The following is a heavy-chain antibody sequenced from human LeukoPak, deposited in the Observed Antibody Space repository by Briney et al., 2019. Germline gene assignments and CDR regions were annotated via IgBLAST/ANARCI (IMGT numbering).Heavy chain of an antibody. Sequence: PGGSLRLSCAASGFTFSSYEMNWVRQAPGKGLEWVSYISSSGSTIYYADSVKGRFTISRDNAKNSLYLQMNSLRAEDTAIYYCAKDVDYGDYVVSWGQGTLVTVSS. D-gene: IGHD4-17*01. V-gene: IGHV3-48*03. CDR3: AKDVDYGDYVVS. J-gene: IGHJ4*02. CDR1: GFTFSSYE. CDR2: ISSSGSTI.